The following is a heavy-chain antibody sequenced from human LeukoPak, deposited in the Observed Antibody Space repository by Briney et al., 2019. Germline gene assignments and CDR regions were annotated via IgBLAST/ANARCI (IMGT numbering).Heavy chain of an antibody. Sequence: SETLSLTCSVSDDSITMYYWTWIRQPPGKGLEWIGYIDHTGSTNFNPSLNGRVSISRDTTKILFSLGLWSVTVAETAVYFCARGRVSSSRWYSAYYYYFYMDVWGKGTTVTVSS. V-gene: IGHV4-59*01. CDR3: ARGRVSSSRWYSAYYYYFYMDV. CDR1: DDSITMYY. J-gene: IGHJ6*03. CDR2: IDHTGST. D-gene: IGHD6-13*01.